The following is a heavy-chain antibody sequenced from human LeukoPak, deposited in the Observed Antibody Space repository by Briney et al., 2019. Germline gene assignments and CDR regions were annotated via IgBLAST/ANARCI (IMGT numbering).Heavy chain of an antibody. J-gene: IGHJ4*02. V-gene: IGHV4-34*01. D-gene: IGHD3-10*01. CDR2: INHSGST. Sequence: SETLSLTCTVSGGSISSYYWSWIRQPPGKGLEWIGEINHSGSTNYNPSLKSRVTISVDTSKNQFSLKLSSVTAADTAVYYCARVRRYYGSGSYYTAHFDYWGQGTLVTVSS. CDR3: ARVRRYYGSGSYYTAHFDY. CDR1: GGSISSYY.